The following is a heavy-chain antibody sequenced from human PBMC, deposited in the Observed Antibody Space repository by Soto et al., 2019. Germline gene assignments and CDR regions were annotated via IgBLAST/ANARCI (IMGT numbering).Heavy chain of an antibody. D-gene: IGHD4-17*01. J-gene: IGHJ5*02. V-gene: IGHV4-4*07. CDR1: GGSISSYY. CDR3: ARMLNGAINRFDP. CDR2: IYHSGST. Sequence: SETLSLTCTVSGGSISSYYWSWIREPAVKGVEWIGVIYHSGSTNYNPSLKSRVTVSVDTSKNQFSLKLTSATAADMAVYYCARMLNGAINRFDPWGQGTLVTVSS.